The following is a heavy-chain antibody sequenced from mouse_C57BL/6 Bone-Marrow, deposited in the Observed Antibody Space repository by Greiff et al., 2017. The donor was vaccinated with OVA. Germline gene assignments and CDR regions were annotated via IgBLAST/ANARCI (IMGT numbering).Heavy chain of an antibody. D-gene: IGHD2-1*01. CDR3: ARIGNYRAWFAY. Sequence: QVQLQQSGPGLVQPSQSLSITCTVSGFSLTSYGVHWVRQSPGKGLEWLGVIWSGGSTDYNAAFISRLSISKDNSKSQVFFKMNSLQADDTAIYYCARIGNYRAWFAYWGQGTLVTVSA. V-gene: IGHV2-2*01. CDR1: GFSLTSYG. CDR2: IWSGGST. J-gene: IGHJ3*01.